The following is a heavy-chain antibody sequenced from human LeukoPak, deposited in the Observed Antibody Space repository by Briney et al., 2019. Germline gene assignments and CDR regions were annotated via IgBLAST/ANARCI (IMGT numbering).Heavy chain of an antibody. CDR1: GYTFTSYY. D-gene: IGHD3-22*01. CDR3: ARDQRFYYDSSGYYY. J-gene: IGHJ4*02. CDR2: INPSGGST. V-gene: IGHV1-46*01. Sequence: ASVKVSCKASGYTFTSYYMHWVRQAPGQGLEWMGIINPSGGSTSYAQKFQGRVTMTRDTSTSTVYMELSSLRSEDTAVYYCARDQRFYYDSSGYYYWGQGTLVTVSS.